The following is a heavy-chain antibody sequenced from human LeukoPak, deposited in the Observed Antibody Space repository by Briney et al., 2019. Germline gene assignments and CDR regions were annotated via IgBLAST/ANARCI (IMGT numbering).Heavy chain of an antibody. CDR2: IIPILGIA. J-gene: IGHJ4*02. V-gene: IGHV1-69*04. CDR1: GGTFSSYA. Sequence: GASVKVSCEAPGGTFSSYAISWVRQAPGQGLEWMGRIIPILGIANYAQKFQGRVTITADKSTSTAYMELSSLRSEDTAVYYCNTATVSSTSSSFDYWGQGTLVTVSS. D-gene: IGHD2-15*01. CDR3: NTATVSSTSSSFDY.